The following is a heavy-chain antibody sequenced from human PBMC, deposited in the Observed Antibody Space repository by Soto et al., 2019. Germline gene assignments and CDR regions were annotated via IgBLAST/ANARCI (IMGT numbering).Heavy chain of an antibody. Sequence: GGSLILSCAASGFTFSRYAMSWVRQAPGKGLEWVSAISASGGSTYYADSVKGRFTISRDNSKNTLYLQMNSLRAEDTAVYHCAKDLDFWSGYFGGMDVWGQGTTVTVSS. CDR3: AKDLDFWSGYFGGMDV. V-gene: IGHV3-23*01. J-gene: IGHJ6*02. CDR2: ISASGGST. D-gene: IGHD3-3*01. CDR1: GFTFSRYA.